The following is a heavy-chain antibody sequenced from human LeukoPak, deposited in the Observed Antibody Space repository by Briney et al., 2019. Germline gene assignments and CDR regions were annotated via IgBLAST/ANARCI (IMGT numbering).Heavy chain of an antibody. CDR1: GFTFSSYW. CDR2: ISGSGGST. Sequence: GGSLRLSCAASGFTFSSYWMSWVRQAPGKGLEWVSAISGSGGSTYYADSVKGRFTISRDNSKNTLYLQMNSLRAEDTAVYYCAKVPAGTYYFDYWGQGTLVTVSS. D-gene: IGHD2-2*01. CDR3: AKVPAGTYYFDY. V-gene: IGHV3-23*01. J-gene: IGHJ4*02.